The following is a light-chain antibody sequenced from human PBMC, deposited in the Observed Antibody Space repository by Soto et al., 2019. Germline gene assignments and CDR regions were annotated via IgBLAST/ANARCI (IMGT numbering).Light chain of an antibody. Sequence: EIVLKKSPGSLSLYPGERANLSCRASQSLGSSYLAWYQHKPGQAPRPLIYDASSRATGIPDRFSGSGSGTDFTLTISRLEPEDFAVYFCQHCGISPHTFCQVTKVDI. CDR2: DAS. V-gene: IGKV3-20*01. CDR1: QSLGSSY. J-gene: IGKJ1*01. CDR3: QHCGISPHT.